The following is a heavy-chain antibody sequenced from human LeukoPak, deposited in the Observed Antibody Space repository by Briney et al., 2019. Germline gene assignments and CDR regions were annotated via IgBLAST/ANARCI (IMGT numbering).Heavy chain of an antibody. CDR3: ARLYYDSRGYYWFDR. D-gene: IGHD3-22*01. Sequence: PPETLSLTCTVSGGAVTSTSFYWGWIRQPPGKGLALLVCIYYSGCTYDNPSLKSRVTISVDRSKNQSSLRLSSVTASDTAVYYCARLYYDSRGYYWFDRWGQGTLVTVSS. CDR2: IYYSGCT. J-gene: IGHJ5*02. V-gene: IGHV4-39*01. CDR1: GGAVTSTSFY.